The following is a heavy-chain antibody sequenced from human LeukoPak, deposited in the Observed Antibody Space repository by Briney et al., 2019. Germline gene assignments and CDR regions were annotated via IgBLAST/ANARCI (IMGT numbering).Heavy chain of an antibody. CDR2: ISWNGIST. Sequence: GGSLRLSCAASGFTFDDYAMHWVRQAPGEGLEWVSLISWNGISTYYADSVKGRFTISRDDNKNSLYLQMNSLRAEDTALYYCAKPHLSVVDTPYFDDWGQGTLVTVSS. J-gene: IGHJ4*02. V-gene: IGHV3-43D*03. D-gene: IGHD5-18*01. CDR1: GFTFDDYA. CDR3: AKPHLSVVDTPYFDD.